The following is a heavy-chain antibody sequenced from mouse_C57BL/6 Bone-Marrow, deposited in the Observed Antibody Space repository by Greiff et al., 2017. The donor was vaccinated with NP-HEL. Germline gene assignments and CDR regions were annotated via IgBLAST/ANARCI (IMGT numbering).Heavy chain of an antibody. Sequence: EVQLVESGGGLVQPGGSLSLSCAASGFTFTDYYMSWVRQPPGKALEWLGFIRNKANGYTTEYSASVKGRFTISRDNSQSILYLQMNALRAEDSATYYCARYYYGSSYSYYYAMDYWGQGTSVTVSS. V-gene: IGHV7-3*01. CDR2: IRNKANGYTT. CDR3: ARYYYGSSYSYYYAMDY. J-gene: IGHJ4*01. D-gene: IGHD1-1*01. CDR1: GFTFTDYY.